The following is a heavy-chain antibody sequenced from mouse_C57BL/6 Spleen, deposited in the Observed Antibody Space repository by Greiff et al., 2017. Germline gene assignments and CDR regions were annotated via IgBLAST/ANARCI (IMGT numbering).Heavy chain of an antibody. J-gene: IGHJ2*01. CDR2: IDPEDGET. Sequence: VQLKESGAELVKPGASVKLSCTASGFNIKDYYMHWVKQRTEQGLEWIGRIDPEDGETKYAPKFQGKATITADTSSNTAYLQLSSLTSEDTAVYYCATTTVVAYYFDYWGQGTTLTVSS. V-gene: IGHV14-2*01. CDR3: ATTTVVAYYFDY. CDR1: GFNIKDYY. D-gene: IGHD1-1*01.